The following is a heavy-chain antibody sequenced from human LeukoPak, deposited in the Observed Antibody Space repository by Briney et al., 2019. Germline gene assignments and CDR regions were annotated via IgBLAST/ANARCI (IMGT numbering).Heavy chain of an antibody. CDR2: INHSGST. V-gene: IGHV4-34*01. D-gene: IGHD2-2*01. CDR3: ARHLRGYCSSTSCYRAWFDP. CDR1: GGSFSGYY. J-gene: IGHJ5*02. Sequence: SETLSLTCAVYGGSFSGYYWSWIRQPPGKGLEWIGEINHSGSTNYNPSLKSRGTIPVDTSQNQFSLKLSSVTAADTAVYYCARHLRGYCSSTSCYRAWFDPWGQGTLVTVSS.